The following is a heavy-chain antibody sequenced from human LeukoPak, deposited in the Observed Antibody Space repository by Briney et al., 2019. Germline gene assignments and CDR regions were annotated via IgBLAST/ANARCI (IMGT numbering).Heavy chain of an antibody. J-gene: IGHJ3*02. D-gene: IGHD2-2*01. CDR1: GGSFSGYY. V-gene: IGHV4-34*01. Sequence: SSETLSLTCAVYGGSFSGYYWRWIRQPPGKGLEWIGEINHSGSTNYNPSLKSRVTISVDTSKNQFSLKLSSVTAADTAVYYCARELAYCSSSSCYGGTFHIWGQGTMVTVSS. CDR3: ARELAYCSSSSCYGGTFHI. CDR2: INHSGST.